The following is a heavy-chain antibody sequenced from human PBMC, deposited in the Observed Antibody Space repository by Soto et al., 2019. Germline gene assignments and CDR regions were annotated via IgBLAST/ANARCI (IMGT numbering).Heavy chain of an antibody. CDR2: IFYFGST. D-gene: IGHD3-9*01. V-gene: IGHV4-59*08. CDR1: GGSISSYY. Sequence: SETLSLTCTVSGGSISSYYWSWIRQTPGKGLEWIGYIFYFGSTNYNPSLKSRVTLSIDTSKNQLSLKLSSVTAADTAVYYCARHPGYYDILTGYTTYYFDYWGQGILVTVSS. J-gene: IGHJ4*02. CDR3: ARHPGYYDILTGYTTYYFDY.